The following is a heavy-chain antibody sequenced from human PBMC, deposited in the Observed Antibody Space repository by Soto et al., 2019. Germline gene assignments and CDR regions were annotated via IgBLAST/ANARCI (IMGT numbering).Heavy chain of an antibody. J-gene: IGHJ5*02. CDR3: ARDPSSTSNNP. D-gene: IGHD2-2*01. CDR2: INPNSGGT. V-gene: IGHV1-2*02. CDR1: GYTFTGYY. Sequence: ASVKVPCKASGYTFTGYYMHWVRQAPGQGLELMGWINPNSGGTNYAQKFQGRVTMTRDTSISTAYMELSRLRSDDTAVYYCARDPSSTSNNPWGQGTLVTVSS.